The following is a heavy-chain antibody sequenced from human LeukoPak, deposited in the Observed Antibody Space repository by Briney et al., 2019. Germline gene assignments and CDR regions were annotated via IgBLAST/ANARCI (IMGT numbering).Heavy chain of an antibody. V-gene: IGHV3-23*01. Sequence: GGSLRLSCAASGFTFSSYAMSWVRQAPGKGLEWVSGISGSGGSTYYVDSVKGRFTISRDNSKNTLYLQMNSPRAEDTALYYCAKDLGPAGGINWFDPWGQGTLVTVSS. J-gene: IGHJ5*02. CDR2: ISGSGGST. CDR1: GFTFSSYA. CDR3: AKDLGPAGGINWFDP. D-gene: IGHD3-16*01.